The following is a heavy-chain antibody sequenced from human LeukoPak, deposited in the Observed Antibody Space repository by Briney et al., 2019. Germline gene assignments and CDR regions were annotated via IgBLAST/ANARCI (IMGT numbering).Heavy chain of an antibody. V-gene: IGHV3-21*01. CDR2: ISSSSIYR. J-gene: IGHJ4*02. Sequence: GGSLRLSCAASGFTFNTYSMNWVRQAPGKGLEWVSSISSSSIYRYYADSVKGRFSISRDNAENTLYLQMNSLRVEDTAVYYCVRGADTGYSSDSWGQGTLVTVSS. CDR1: GFTFNTYS. CDR3: VRGADTGYSSDS. D-gene: IGHD3-9*01.